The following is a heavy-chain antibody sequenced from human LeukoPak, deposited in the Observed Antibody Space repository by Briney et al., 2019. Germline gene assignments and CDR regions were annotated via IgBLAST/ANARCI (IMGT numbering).Heavy chain of an antibody. CDR2: IYTSGST. J-gene: IGHJ6*02. CDR1: GGSISSGSYY. Sequence: SQTLSLTCTVSGGSISSGSYYWSWIRQPAGKGLEWIGRIYTSGSTNYNPSLKSRVTISVDTSENQFSLKLSSVTAADTAVYYCARGSSGYDSSGYSNYYYYGMDVWGQGTTVTVSS. CDR3: ARGSSGYDSSGYSNYYYYGMDV. D-gene: IGHD3-22*01. V-gene: IGHV4-61*02.